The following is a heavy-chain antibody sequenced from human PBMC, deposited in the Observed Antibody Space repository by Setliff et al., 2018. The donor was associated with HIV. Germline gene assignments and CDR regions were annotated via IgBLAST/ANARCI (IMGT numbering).Heavy chain of an antibody. CDR1: GGSFSDNY. CDR3: ARGSLYYGLGSHYLRSWFNP. Sequence: SETLSLTCAVYGGSFSDNYWSWIRQPPGKGLDWIAEINHNGNINYNPSLKSRVTISMDPSKKQFSLKLSSVTAADTAVYYCARGSLYYGLGSHYLRSWFNPWGQGTLVTVSS. CDR2: INHNGNI. V-gene: IGHV4-34*01. D-gene: IGHD3-10*01. J-gene: IGHJ5*02.